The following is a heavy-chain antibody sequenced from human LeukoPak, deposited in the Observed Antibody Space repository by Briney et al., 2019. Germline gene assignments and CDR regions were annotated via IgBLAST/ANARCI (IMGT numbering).Heavy chain of an antibody. Sequence: GGSLRLSCAASGFTFSSYSMNWVRQAPGKGLEWVSSISSSSSYIYYADSVKGRFTISRDNAKNSLYLQMNSLRAEDTAVYYCARCMFTYYYDSSGYNWYFDLWGRGTLVTVSS. CDR1: GFTFSSYS. V-gene: IGHV3-21*01. CDR2: ISSSSSYI. CDR3: ARCMFTYYYDSSGYNWYFDL. D-gene: IGHD3-22*01. J-gene: IGHJ2*01.